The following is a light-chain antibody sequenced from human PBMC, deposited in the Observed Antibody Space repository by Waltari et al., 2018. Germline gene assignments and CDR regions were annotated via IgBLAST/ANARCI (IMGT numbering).Light chain of an antibody. CDR1: QGISSS. J-gene: IGKJ5*01. CDR2: GAS. CDR3: QQYFGIPIT. Sequence: TCRASQGISSSLVWYQKKVGEAPKLLLYGASRLESGVPSRFSGSGSGTVYTLTISSLQPEDFATYYCQQYFGIPITFGQGTRLE. V-gene: IGKV1-NL1*01.